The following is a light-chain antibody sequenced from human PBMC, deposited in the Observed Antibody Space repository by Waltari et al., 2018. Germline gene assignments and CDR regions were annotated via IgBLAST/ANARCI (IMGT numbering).Light chain of an antibody. J-gene: IGLJ3*02. Sequence: QSALTQPASVSGSPGQSITISCTGTSSDVGGYNYSSWLQQHPGRAPKLIIYEVSPRPSGVSGRFSGSKSANTASLTISGLQTEDEADYYCTSFTGAASWVFGAGTKVTV. V-gene: IGLV2-14*01. CDR2: EVS. CDR3: TSFTGAASWV. CDR1: SSDVGGYNY.